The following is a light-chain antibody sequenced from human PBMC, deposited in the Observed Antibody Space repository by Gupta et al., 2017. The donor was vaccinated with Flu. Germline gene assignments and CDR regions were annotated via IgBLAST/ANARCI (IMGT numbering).Light chain of an antibody. CDR3: QQYNSYPWT. V-gene: IGKV1-5*03. J-gene: IGKJ1*01. Sequence: IQMTQSPSTLSASVGDRVTITCRASQSINTWLAWYQQKPGEAPKLLIYKASRVGGGVPSRFSGSGSATEFSLTISSLQPDDFATYYCQQYNSYPWTFGQGTQVEIK. CDR2: KAS. CDR1: QSINTW.